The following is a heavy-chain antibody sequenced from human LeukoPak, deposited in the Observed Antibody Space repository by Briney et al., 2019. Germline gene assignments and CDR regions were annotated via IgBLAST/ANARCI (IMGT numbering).Heavy chain of an antibody. CDR1: GGSISIGTYY. CDR2: IYSSGSN. CDR3: AIHDYGDRDAFDI. D-gene: IGHD4-17*01. Sequence: SQTLSLTCTVSGGSISIGTYYWSWIRQPAGKGLEWIGRIYSSGSNSYNPSLESRVTISVDTSKNRFSLKLSSVTAADTAVYYCAIHDYGDRDAFDIWGQGTMVTVSS. J-gene: IGHJ3*02. V-gene: IGHV4-61*02.